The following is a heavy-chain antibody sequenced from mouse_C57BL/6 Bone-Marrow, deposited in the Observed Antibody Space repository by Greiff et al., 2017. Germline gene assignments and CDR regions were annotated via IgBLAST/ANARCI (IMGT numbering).Heavy chain of an antibody. V-gene: IGHV1-69*01. CDR3: ATGGPDY. CDR1: GYTFTSYW. J-gene: IGHJ2*01. Sequence: QVQLQQPGAELVMPGASVKLSCKASGYTFTSYWMHWVKQRPGQGLEWIGEIDPSVSYTNYNQKFKGKSTLTVDKSSSTAYMQLSSLTSEDSAVYYCATGGPDYWGQGTTLTVSS. CDR2: IDPSVSYT.